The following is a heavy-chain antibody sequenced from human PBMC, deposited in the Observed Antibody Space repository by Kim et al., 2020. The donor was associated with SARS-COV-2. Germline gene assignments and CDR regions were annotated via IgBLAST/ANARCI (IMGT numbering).Heavy chain of an antibody. CDR3: AREVRGDSSGYYVHFDY. V-gene: IGHV1-69*13. Sequence: SVKVSCKASGGTFSSYAISWVRQAPGQGLEWMGGIIPIFGTANYAQKFQGRVTITADESTSTAYMELSSLRSEDTAVYYCAREVRGDSSGYYVHFDYWGQGTLVTVSS. CDR1: GGTFSSYA. D-gene: IGHD3-22*01. J-gene: IGHJ4*02. CDR2: IIPIFGTA.